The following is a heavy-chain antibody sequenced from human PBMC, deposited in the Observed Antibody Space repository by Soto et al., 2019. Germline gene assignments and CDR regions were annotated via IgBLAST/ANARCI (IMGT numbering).Heavy chain of an antibody. J-gene: IGHJ6*02. CDR1: VFTFGSYA. CDR3: AKDSKSVEVSAAPVYGMQV. Sequence: HPVGSLRLSCACSVFTFGSYAMTWVRQSPGKGLEWVSTTRSNGEYTYYSNSVKGRFTVSRDNSKNTLYLEMSSLRAEDTAVYYCAKDSKSVEVSAAPVYGMQVWGQGTTFTVSS. D-gene: IGHD2-2*01. CDR2: TRSNGEYT. V-gene: IGHV3-23*01.